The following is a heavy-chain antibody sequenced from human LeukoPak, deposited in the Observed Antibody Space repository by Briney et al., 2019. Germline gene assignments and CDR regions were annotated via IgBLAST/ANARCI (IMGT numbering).Heavy chain of an antibody. CDR2: ISGSGGST. CDR1: GFTFSSYA. D-gene: IGHD3-10*01. CDR3: AKARSAVRGVIGYFDH. J-gene: IGHJ4*02. Sequence: TGGSLRLSCAASGFTFSSYAMSWVRHAPGKGLEWVSAISGSGGSTYYADSVKGRFTISRDNSKNTLYLQMNSLRAEDTAVYYCAKARSAVRGVIGYFDHWGQGTVVTVSS. V-gene: IGHV3-23*01.